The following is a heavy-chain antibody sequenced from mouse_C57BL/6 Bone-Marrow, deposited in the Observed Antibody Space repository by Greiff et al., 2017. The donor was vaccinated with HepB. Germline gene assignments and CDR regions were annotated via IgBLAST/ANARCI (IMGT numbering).Heavy chain of an antibody. D-gene: IGHD1-1*01. CDR2: IDPENGDT. Sequence: VQLQQSGAELVRPGASVKLSCTASGFKIKDDYMHWVKQRPEQGLEWIGWIDPENGDTAYASKFQGKATITADTSSNTAYLQLSILTSEDTAVYYCTTMSYYYGSSPSFAYWGQGTLVTVSA. CDR1: GFKIKDDY. CDR3: TTMSYYYGSSPSFAY. J-gene: IGHJ3*01. V-gene: IGHV14-4*01.